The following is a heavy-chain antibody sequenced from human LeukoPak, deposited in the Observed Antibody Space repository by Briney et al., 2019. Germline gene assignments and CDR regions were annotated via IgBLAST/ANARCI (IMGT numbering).Heavy chain of an antibody. J-gene: IGHJ4*02. D-gene: IGHD5-18*01. CDR2: IYPGDSDS. Sequence: GESLKISCKGSGYSFNTYWIGWVRQMPGKGLEWMGIIYPGDSDSRYSPSFQGQVTISADKSISTAYLQWSSLKASDTAIYYCARILYSYGYFDYWGQGTLVTVSS. CDR1: GYSFNTYW. CDR3: ARILYSYGYFDY. V-gene: IGHV5-51*01.